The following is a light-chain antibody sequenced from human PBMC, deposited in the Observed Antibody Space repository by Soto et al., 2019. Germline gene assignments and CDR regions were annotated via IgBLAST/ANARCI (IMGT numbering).Light chain of an antibody. J-gene: IGKJ5*01. V-gene: IGKV1-5*01. CDR3: QQCGSYPT. CDR2: DAS. CDR1: QNINNW. Sequence: DIQMTQSPSTLPASVGDRVTITCRASQNINNWLAWYQQRPGKPPILLIYDASTLESGVPSRFSGSGSGTEFTLTISSLQPDDFATYYCQQCGSYPTFGQGTRLEIK.